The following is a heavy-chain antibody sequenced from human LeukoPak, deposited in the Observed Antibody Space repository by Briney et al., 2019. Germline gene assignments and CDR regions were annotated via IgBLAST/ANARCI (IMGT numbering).Heavy chain of an antibody. J-gene: IGHJ4*02. CDR3: ARGHDSSGIDY. D-gene: IGHD3-22*01. Sequence: SQTLSLTYAISGDSVSNNSATWHWLRQSPSRGLEWLGRTYYRSRWHNDYAVSVKSRITINPDTSKNLFSLELNSVTPEDTALYYCARGHDSSGIDYWGQGTLLTVSS. CDR1: GDSVSNNSAT. V-gene: IGHV6-1*01. CDR2: TYYRSRWHN.